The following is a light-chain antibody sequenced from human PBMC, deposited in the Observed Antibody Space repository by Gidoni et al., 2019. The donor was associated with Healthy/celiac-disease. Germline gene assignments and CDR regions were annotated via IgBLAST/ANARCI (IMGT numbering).Light chain of an antibody. Sequence: DIVMTQSPLSLPVTPGEPASISCRSSQSLLHSNGYNYLDWYLQKPGQSPQLLIYLGSNRASGVPVRFSGSGSGTDFTLKISRVEAEDVGVYYCMQALQTPLFTFGPXTKVDIK. V-gene: IGKV2-28*01. CDR3: MQALQTPLFT. J-gene: IGKJ3*01. CDR1: QSLLHSNGYNY. CDR2: LGS.